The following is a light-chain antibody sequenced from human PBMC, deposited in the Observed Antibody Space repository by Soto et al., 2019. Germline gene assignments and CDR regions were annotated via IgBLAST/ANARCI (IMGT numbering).Light chain of an antibody. CDR2: DVS. CDR1: SSDVGGYNY. CDR3: SSYTTSNTRQIV. V-gene: IGLV2-14*01. Sequence: QSVLPKPASVTGSPGQSITISCTGTSSDVGGYNYVSWYQQHPGKAPKFMIYDVSNRPSGVSNPFSGSKSGNTASLTISGLQPEDEADYYCSSYTTSNTRQIVFGTGTKVTVL. J-gene: IGLJ1*01.